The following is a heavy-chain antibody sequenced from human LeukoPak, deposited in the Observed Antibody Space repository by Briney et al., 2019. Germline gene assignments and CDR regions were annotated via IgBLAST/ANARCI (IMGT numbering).Heavy chain of an antibody. CDR3: ARVTEQQLLLDY. Sequence: ASVKVSCKASGYTFTGYYMHWVRQAPGHRLEGMGWINPNSGGTNYAQQFQGRVTMTRDTSINTAYMELSRLRSDDTAVYYRARVTEQQLLLDYWGQGTLVTVSS. V-gene: IGHV1-2*02. CDR1: GYTFTGYY. J-gene: IGHJ4*02. CDR2: INPNSGGT. D-gene: IGHD6-13*01.